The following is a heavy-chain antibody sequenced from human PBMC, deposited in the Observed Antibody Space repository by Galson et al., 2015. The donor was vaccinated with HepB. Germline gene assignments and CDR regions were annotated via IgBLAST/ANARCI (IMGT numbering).Heavy chain of an antibody. D-gene: IGHD3-3*01. J-gene: IGHJ4*02. CDR2: INPNSGGT. Sequence: SVKVSCKASGYTFTGYYMHWVRQAPGQGLEWMGWINPNSGGTNYAQKFQGRVTMTRDTSISTAYMELSRLRSDDTAVYYCARGRFLEWQDFDYWGQGTLVTVSS. CDR3: ARGRFLEWQDFDY. CDR1: GYTFTGYY. V-gene: IGHV1-2*02.